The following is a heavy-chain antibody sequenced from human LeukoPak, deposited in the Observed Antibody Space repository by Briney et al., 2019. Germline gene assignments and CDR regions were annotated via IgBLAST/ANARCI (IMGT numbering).Heavy chain of an antibody. V-gene: IGHV4-34*01. Sequence: ASETLSLTCAVYGGSFSGYYWSWIRQPPGKGLEWIGEINHSGSTNYNPSLKSRVTISVDTSKNQFSLKLSSVTAADTAVYYCASHSGYDLNWFDPWGQGTLVTVSS. J-gene: IGHJ5*02. CDR1: GGSFSGYY. CDR3: ASHSGYDLNWFDP. CDR2: INHSGST. D-gene: IGHD5-12*01.